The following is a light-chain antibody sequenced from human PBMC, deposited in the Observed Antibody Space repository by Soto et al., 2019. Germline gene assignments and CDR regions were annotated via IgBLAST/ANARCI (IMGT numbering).Light chain of an antibody. CDR1: QSLSSW. CDR2: DAS. V-gene: IGKV1-5*01. J-gene: IGKJ5*01. CDR3: QQYNSYPIT. Sequence: DIQMTQSPSTLSASVGDRATITCRASQSLSSWLAWYQQKPGKAPKLLIYDASRLESGVPARFSGSGSGTEFTLSISSLQPDDFAIYYCQQYNSYPITFGQGTRLEI.